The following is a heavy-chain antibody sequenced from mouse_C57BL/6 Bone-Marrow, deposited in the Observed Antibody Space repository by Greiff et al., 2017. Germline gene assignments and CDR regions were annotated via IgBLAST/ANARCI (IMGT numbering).Heavy chain of an antibody. Sequence: QVQLKESGPELVKPGASVKLSCKASGYTFTSYDINWVKQRPGQGLEWIGWIYPRDGSTKYNEKFKGKATLTVDTSSSTAHMELHSLTSEDSAVYFCARPTLYHGFAYWGQGTLVTVSA. D-gene: IGHD2-12*01. V-gene: IGHV1-85*01. CDR3: ARPTLYHGFAY. CDR2: IYPRDGST. J-gene: IGHJ3*01. CDR1: GYTFTSYD.